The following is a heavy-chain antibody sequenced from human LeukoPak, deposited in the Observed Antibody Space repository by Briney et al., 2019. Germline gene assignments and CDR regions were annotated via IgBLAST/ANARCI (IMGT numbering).Heavy chain of an antibody. CDR2: IYYSGST. J-gene: IGHJ5*02. Sequence: SETLSLTCTVSGGSISSGGYYWSWIRQHPGKGLEWIGYIYYSGSTYYNPSLKSRVTISVDTSKNQFSLKLSSVTAADTAVYYCARNIPITMVRGVSNWFDPWGQGTLVTVSS. CDR1: GGSISSGGYY. CDR3: ARNIPITMVRGVSNWFDP. V-gene: IGHV4-31*03. D-gene: IGHD3-10*01.